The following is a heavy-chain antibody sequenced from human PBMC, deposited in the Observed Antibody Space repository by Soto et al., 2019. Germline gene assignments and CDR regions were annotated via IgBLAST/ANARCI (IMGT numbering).Heavy chain of an antibody. D-gene: IGHD6-13*01. CDR1: GFTFSDYY. CDR3: ARDSSSWYELDY. J-gene: IGHJ4*02. CDR2: ISSSGSTI. V-gene: IGHV3-11*01. Sequence: GGSLRLSCAASGFTFSDYYMSWIRQAPGKGLEWVSYISSSGSTIYYADSVKGRFTISRDNVKNSLYLQMNSLRAEDTAVYYCARDSSSWYELDYWGQGTLVTVSS.